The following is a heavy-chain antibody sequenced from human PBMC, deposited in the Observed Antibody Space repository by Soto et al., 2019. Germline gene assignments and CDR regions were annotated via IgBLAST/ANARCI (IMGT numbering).Heavy chain of an antibody. CDR1: GYGFTTYG. V-gene: IGHV1-18*01. CDR2: ISAHNGNT. Sequence: QVHLVQSGAEVKKPGASVKVSCKGSGYGFTTYGITWVRQAPGQGLEWMAWISAHNGNTNYAQKVQGRVTVTRDTSTSTAYMELSSLRYHDTAVYYCARGRYGHYWGQGALVTVSS. J-gene: IGHJ4*02. CDR3: ARGRYGHY. D-gene: IGHD1-1*01.